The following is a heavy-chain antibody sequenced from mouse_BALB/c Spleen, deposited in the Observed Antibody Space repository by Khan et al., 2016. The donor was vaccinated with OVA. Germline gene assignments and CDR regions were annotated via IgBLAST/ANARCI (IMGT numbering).Heavy chain of an antibody. V-gene: IGHV1-87*01. J-gene: IGHJ1*01. D-gene: IGHD2-1*01. Sequence: QVQLKQSGAELARPGASVKLSCKASGYSFTSYWMQWVKQRPGQGLEWIGAIYPGDGDTRYTQKFKGKATLTADNSSSTDYMKLRSLASEDSAIYYCARGRYGNWYFDVWGAGTTVTVSS. CDR2: IYPGDGDT. CDR1: GYSFTSYW. CDR3: ARGRYGNWYFDV.